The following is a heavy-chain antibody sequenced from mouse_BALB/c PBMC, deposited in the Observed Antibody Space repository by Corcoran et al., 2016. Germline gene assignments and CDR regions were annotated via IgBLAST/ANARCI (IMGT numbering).Heavy chain of an antibody. CDR3: ARFYYDYRDFDY. V-gene: IGHV9-3-1*01. Sequence: QIQLVQSGPELTKPGETVQISCKDSGYTFTNYGMNWVKQAPGKGLKWMGWINTYTGEPTYADDFKGRFAFSLETSASTAYLQINNLKNEDTATYFCARFYYDYRDFDYWGQGTTLTVSS. CDR1: GYTFTNYG. J-gene: IGHJ2*01. CDR2: INTYTGEP. D-gene: IGHD2-4*01.